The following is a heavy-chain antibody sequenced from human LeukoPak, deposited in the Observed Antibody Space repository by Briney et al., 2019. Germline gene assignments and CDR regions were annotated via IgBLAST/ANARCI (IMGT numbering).Heavy chain of an antibody. CDR2: IYTSGST. CDR3: AKDPYYYDSSGHDY. CDR1: GGSISSGSYY. D-gene: IGHD3-22*01. Sequence: SETLSLTCTVSGGSISSGSYYWSWIRQPAGKGLEWIGRIYTSGSTNYNPSLKSRVTISLDTSKNQFSLKLSSVTAADTAVYYCAKDPYYYDSSGHDYWGQGTLVTVSS. V-gene: IGHV4-61*02. J-gene: IGHJ4*02.